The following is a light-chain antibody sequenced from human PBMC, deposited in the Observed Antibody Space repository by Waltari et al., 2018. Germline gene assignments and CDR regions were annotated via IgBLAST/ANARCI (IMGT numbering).Light chain of an antibody. J-gene: IGLJ3*02. CDR2: GND. CDR3: QSYDTSLLGV. CDR1: CSNIGAGYD. Sequence: QSVLTQPPSVSGAPGQRVTISCTGSCSNIGAGYDVHWYQQLPGTAPKLLIYGNDNRPSGVPDRFSGSKSGTSASLAITGLQAEDEAHYYCQSYDTSLLGVFGGGTKLTVL. V-gene: IGLV1-40*01.